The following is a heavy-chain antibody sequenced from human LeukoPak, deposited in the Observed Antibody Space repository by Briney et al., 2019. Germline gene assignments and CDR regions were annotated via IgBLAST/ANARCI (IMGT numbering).Heavy chain of an antibody. V-gene: IGHV3-7*01. Sequence: PGGSLRLSCAASGFTFSSYWMSWVRQAPGKGLEWVANIKQDGSEKYYVDSVKGRFTISRDNAKNSLYLQMNSLRAEDTAVYYCARGGRGFLEWLPPRFDPWGQGTLVTVSS. CDR3: ARGGRGFLEWLPPRFDP. CDR1: GFTFSSYW. CDR2: IKQDGSEK. D-gene: IGHD3-3*01. J-gene: IGHJ5*02.